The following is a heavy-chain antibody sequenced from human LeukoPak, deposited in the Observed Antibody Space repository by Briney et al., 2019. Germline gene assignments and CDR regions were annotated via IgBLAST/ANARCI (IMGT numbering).Heavy chain of an antibody. Sequence: GASVKVSCKASAYTFTSYGISWVRQAPGQGLEWMGLISAYNGNTNYAQKLPGRVTMTTDTSTSTAYMELRSLRSDDTAVYYCARDKDYDILTGYPPYAYWGQGTLVTVSS. CDR1: AYTFTSYG. CDR2: ISAYNGNT. V-gene: IGHV1-18*01. CDR3: ARDKDYDILTGYPPYAY. D-gene: IGHD3-9*01. J-gene: IGHJ4*02.